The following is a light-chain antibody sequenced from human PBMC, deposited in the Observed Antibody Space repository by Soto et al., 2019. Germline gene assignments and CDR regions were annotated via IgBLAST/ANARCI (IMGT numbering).Light chain of an antibody. J-gene: IGLJ1*01. V-gene: IGLV1-47*01. CDR1: TSNIGSNY. CDR3: ATWDDSLNGHYV. CDR2: RNN. Sequence: QSVLTQPPSASGTPGQGVTISCSGSTSNIGSNYVYWYQQLPGTAPKLLIYRNNQRPSGVPDRFSGSKSGTAASLAISGLRSDDEADYFCATWDDSLNGHYVFGSGTKVTVL.